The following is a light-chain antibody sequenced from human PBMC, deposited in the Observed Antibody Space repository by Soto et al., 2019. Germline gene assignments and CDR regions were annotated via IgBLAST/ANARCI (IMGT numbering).Light chain of an antibody. V-gene: IGLV1-40*01. CDR2: GNN. CDR1: SSNIGAGYD. J-gene: IGLJ1*01. CDR3: QSDDSSLRV. Sequence: QSVLTQPPSVSGAPGQRVTISCTGSSSNIGAGYDVHWYQQVPGTAPKLLIYGNNNRPSGVPDRFSGSKSGTSASLAIAGLQAEGDADYYCQSDDSSLRVFGTGTKVTV.